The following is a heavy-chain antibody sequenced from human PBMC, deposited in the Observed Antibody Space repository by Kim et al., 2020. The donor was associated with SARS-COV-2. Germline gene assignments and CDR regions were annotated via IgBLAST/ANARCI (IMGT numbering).Heavy chain of an antibody. D-gene: IGHD5-12*01. J-gene: IGHJ6*02. CDR2: INAGNGNT. V-gene: IGHV1-3*01. Sequence: ASVKVSCKASGYTFTSYAMHWVRQAPGQRLEWMGWINAGNGNTKYSQKFQGRVTITRDTSASTAYMELSSLRSEDTAVYYCARARGGYNYFGVWGQGTTVTVSS. CDR3: ARARGGYNYFGV. CDR1: GYTFTSYA.